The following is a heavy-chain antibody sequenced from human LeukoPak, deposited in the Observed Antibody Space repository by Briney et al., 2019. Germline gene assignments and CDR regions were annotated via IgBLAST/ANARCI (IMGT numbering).Heavy chain of an antibody. CDR1: GFTFDDYG. Sequence: PGGSLRLSCAASGFTFDDYGMSWVRQAPGKGLEWVANIKQDGSEKYYVDSVEGRFTISRDNAKNSLYLQMNSLRAEDTAVYYCARDRYYTSSCLDYWGQGTLVTVSS. V-gene: IGHV3-7*01. D-gene: IGHD6-13*01. CDR3: ARDRYYTSSCLDY. J-gene: IGHJ4*02. CDR2: IKQDGSEK.